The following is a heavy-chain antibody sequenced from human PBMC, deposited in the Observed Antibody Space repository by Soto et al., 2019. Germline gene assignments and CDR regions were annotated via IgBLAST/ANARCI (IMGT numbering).Heavy chain of an antibody. D-gene: IGHD6-19*01. V-gene: IGHV4-39*07. J-gene: IGHJ4*02. CDR2: IYYSGTT. CDR1: GDSITSNSYF. CDR3: ARDTGWGLGY. Sequence: SETLSLTCTVSGDSITSNSYFWAWIRQPPGKGLEWIGSIYYSGTTYYNPSLKSRVTISIDKSKNQFSLNLTSVTAADTAMYYCARDTGWGLGYWGQGTLVTAPQ.